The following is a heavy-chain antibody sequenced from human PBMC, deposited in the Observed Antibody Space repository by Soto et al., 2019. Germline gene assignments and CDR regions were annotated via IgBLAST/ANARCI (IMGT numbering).Heavy chain of an antibody. CDR3: ARGGAGRYMYYFDY. V-gene: IGHV3-33*01. D-gene: IGHD1-26*01. CDR2: VWYDGGNK. CDR1: GFTFSNYA. Sequence: QVQLVESGGGVVQPGRSLGLSCTASGFTFSNYAMHWVRQAPGKGLEWVAVVWYDGGNKYYADFVKGRFTISRDNSDNILYLQMNSPRVEDTAVYYCARGGAGRYMYYFDYWGQGTLVTVSS. J-gene: IGHJ4*02.